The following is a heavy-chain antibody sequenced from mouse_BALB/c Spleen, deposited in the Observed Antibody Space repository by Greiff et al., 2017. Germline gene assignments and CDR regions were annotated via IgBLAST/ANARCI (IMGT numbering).Heavy chain of an antibody. V-gene: IGHV5-6-4*01. CDR3: GRQPYDYASAMDY. CDR2: ISSGGSYT. J-gene: IGHJ4*01. D-gene: IGHD2-4*01. CDR1: GFTFSSYT. Sequence: EVQLVESGGGLVKPGGSLKLSCAASGFTFSSYTMSWVRQTPEKRLEWVATISSGGSYTYYPDSVKGRFTISRDTAKNTLYLQMSSLKSEDTAMYYCGRQPYDYASAMDYWGQGTSVTVSS.